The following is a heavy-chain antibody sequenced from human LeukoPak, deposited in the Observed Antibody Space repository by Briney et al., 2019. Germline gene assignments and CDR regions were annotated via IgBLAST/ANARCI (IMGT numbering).Heavy chain of an antibody. CDR2: IYYSGST. J-gene: IGHJ4*02. CDR1: GGSLSSYY. D-gene: IGHD5-18*01. V-gene: IGHV4-59*01. CDR3: ASLGYSYGFDY. Sequence: PSETLSLTCTVSGGSLSSYYWSWIRQPPGKGLEWIGYIYYSGSTNYNPSLKGRVTISVDTSKNQFSLKLSSVTAADTAVYYCASLGYSYGFDYWGQGTLVTVSS.